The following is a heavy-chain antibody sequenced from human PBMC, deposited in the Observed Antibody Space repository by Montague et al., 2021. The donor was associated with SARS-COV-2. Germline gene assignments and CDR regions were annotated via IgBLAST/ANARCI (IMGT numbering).Heavy chain of an antibody. CDR3: VRVPYRLLFVPRYYGMDV. V-gene: IGHV4-34*01. J-gene: IGHJ6*02. CDR1: GGSFSGYY. CDR2: INHSGST. Sequence: SETLSLTCAVYGGSFSGYYWSWIRQPPGKGLEWIGEINHSGSTNYNPSLKSRVTILVDTSKNQFSLKLSSVTAADTAVYYCVRVPYRLLFVPRYYGMDVWGQGTTVTVSS. D-gene: IGHD2-2*01.